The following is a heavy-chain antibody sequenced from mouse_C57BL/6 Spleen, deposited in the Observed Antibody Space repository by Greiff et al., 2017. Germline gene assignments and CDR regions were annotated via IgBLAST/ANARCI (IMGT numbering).Heavy chain of an antibody. J-gene: IGHJ3*01. CDR3: ARRRDYGGGFAY. D-gene: IGHD2-4*01. CDR1: GYAFSSSW. CDR2: IYPGDGDT. Sequence: QVQLQQSGPELVKPGASVKISCKASGYAFSSSWMNWVKQRPGKGLEWIGRIYPGDGDTNYNGKFKGKATLTADKSTSTAYMQLSSLTSEDSAVYFCARRRDYGGGFAYWGQGTLVTVPA. V-gene: IGHV1-82*01.